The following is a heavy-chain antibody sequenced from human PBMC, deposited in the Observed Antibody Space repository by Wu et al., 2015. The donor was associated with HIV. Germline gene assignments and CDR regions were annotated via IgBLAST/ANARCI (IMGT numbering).Heavy chain of an antibody. Sequence: QVQLVQSGAEVKKPGASVKVSCKASGYTFTSYGVSWVRQAPGQGLEWMGRIIPMFGTSNYAQNFQGRVTITADESTSTAYMELSSLRSVDTAVYYCAYVASSSYGAFDIWGQGDNDHCL. CDR2: IIPMFGTS. V-gene: IGHV1-69*13. CDR1: GYTFTSYG. J-gene: IGHJ3*02. CDR3: AYVASSSYGAFDI. D-gene: IGHD2-2*01.